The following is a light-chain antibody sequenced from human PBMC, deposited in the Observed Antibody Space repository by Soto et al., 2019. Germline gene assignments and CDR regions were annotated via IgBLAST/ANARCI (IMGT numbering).Light chain of an antibody. CDR3: HKYNSGPRT. CDR2: AAS. J-gene: IGKJ3*01. Sequence: DIQMTQSPSSLSASVGDRVTITCRASQGISNNLAWYQQKPGQAPRLLIYAASTLQTGVPSRFRGSGSRTEYTLTISSLEPEDFATYCCHKYNSGPRTFGPGTKVDIK. CDR1: QGISNN. V-gene: IGKV1-27*01.